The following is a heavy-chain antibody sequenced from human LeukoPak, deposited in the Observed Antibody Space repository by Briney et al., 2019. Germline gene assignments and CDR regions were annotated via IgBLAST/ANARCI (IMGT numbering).Heavy chain of an antibody. D-gene: IGHD6-13*01. V-gene: IGHV4-4*02. Sequence: SETLSLTCAVSGGSISSSNWWSWVRQPPGKGLEWIGEIYHSGSTNYNPSLKSRVTISVGKSKNQFSLKLSSVTAADTAVYYCARFIAAAGSYYFDYWGQGTLVTVSS. CDR3: ARFIAAAGSYYFDY. CDR1: GGSISSSNW. J-gene: IGHJ4*02. CDR2: IYHSGST.